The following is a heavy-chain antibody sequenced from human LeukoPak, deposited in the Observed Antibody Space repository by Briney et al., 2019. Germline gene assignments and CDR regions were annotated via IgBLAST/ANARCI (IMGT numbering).Heavy chain of an antibody. CDR1: GFTFSSYA. Sequence: GGSLRLSCTASGFTFSSYAMSWVRQAPGKGLEWASAIRGSGGRTYYADSVKGRFTISRDKSKNTLYLHMNRLRAEDTAIYYCAKVLTTYYYDSSCYPWGQGTLVTVSS. V-gene: IGHV3-23*01. CDR3: AKVLTTYYYDSSCYP. D-gene: IGHD3-22*01. CDR2: IRGSGGRT. J-gene: IGHJ4*02.